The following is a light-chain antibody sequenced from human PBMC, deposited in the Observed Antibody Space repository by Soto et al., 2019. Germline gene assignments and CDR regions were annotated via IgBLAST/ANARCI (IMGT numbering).Light chain of an antibody. CDR2: KAS. V-gene: IGKV1-5*03. CDR3: QQYNNWPPIT. J-gene: IGKJ5*01. Sequence: DIQMTQSPSTLSAFVGDRVTITCRASQSISNWLAWYQQKPGKAPKLLIYKASSLESGVPSRFSGSGSGTEFTLTISSLQSEDLAVYYCQQYNNWPPITFGQGTRLEIK. CDR1: QSISNW.